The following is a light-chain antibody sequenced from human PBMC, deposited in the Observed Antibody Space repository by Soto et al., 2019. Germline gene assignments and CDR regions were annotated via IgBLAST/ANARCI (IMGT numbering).Light chain of an antibody. V-gene: IGLV2-14*01. CDR2: EVS. Sequence: QSALAQPASVSGSPGQSITISCTGTSSDVGGYNYVSWYQHHPGKAPKLMLYEVSNRPSGVSNRFSGSKSGNTASLTISGLQAEDKADYYCTSYTTSSTLVVFGSGTKVT. CDR3: TSYTTSSTLVV. J-gene: IGLJ1*01. CDR1: SSDVGGYNY.